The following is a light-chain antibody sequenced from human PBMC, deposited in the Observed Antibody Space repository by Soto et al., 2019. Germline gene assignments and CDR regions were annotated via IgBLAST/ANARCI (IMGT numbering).Light chain of an antibody. V-gene: IGKV1-12*01. CDR2: AAS. J-gene: IGKJ3*01. CDR1: QGISNW. Sequence: DIHMTQSPSSVSASVGDRVTITCRASQGISNWLAWYQQKPGKAPKLLIYAASSLHSGVPARFTGSGFGTDFTLTISSLQPDDFATYYCQQANSFPFTFGPGTKVDIK. CDR3: QQANSFPFT.